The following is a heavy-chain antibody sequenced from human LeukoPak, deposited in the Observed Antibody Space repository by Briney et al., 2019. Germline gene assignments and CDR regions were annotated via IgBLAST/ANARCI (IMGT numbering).Heavy chain of an antibody. CDR2: INPNSGGT. CDR1: GYTFTGYY. V-gene: IGHV1-2*04. D-gene: IGHD1-26*01. J-gene: IGHJ4*02. Sequence: GASVKVSCKASGYTFTGYYMHWVRQAPGQGLEWMGWINPNSGGTNYAQKFQGWATMTRDTSISTAYMELSRLRSDDTAVYYCAREANGSYFPYFDYWGQGTLVTVSS. CDR3: AREANGSYFPYFDY.